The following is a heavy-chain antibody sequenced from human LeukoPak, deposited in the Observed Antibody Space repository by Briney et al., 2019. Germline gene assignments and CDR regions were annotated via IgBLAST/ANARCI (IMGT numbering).Heavy chain of an antibody. J-gene: IGHJ4*02. D-gene: IGHD2-8*02. Sequence: PGGSLRLACTASGFSFSDYYMSWIRQAPGKGLEWISYISSRSTYISDADSVKGRFIISRDNAKNLLFLQMNSLRVEDTALYYCARGGTGAFDYWGQGILVTVSS. CDR1: GFSFSDYY. CDR3: ARGGTGAFDY. V-gene: IGHV3-11*06. CDR2: ISSRSTYI.